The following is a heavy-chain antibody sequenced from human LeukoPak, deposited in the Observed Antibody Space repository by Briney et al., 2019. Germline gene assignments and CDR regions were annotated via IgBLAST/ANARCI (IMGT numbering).Heavy chain of an antibody. D-gene: IGHD3-3*01. CDR1: GNTFTSYD. CDR3: ARGGSTIFGVGEPNYMDV. Sequence: ASVKVSCKASGNTFTSYDINWVRQATGQGLEWMGRMSPNSGYSVYAQKFQGRVTMTTNTSIITAYMEVSSLRSEDTAVYYCARGGSTIFGVGEPNYMDVWGKGTTVTVSS. J-gene: IGHJ6*03. V-gene: IGHV1-8*01. CDR2: MSPNSGYS.